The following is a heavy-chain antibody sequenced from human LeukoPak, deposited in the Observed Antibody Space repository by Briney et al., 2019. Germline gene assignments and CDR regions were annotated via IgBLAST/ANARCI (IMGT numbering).Heavy chain of an antibody. CDR1: GYSFTSYW. D-gene: IGHD1-26*01. J-gene: IGHJ4*02. CDR3: ARRRDLYSGSYYPFDY. V-gene: IGHV5-51*01. Sequence: GESLKISCKGSGYSFTSYWIGWVRQMPGKGLEWMGIIYPGDSDTRYSPSFQRQVTISADKSISTAYLQWSSLKASDTAMYYCARRRDLYSGSYYPFDYWGQGTLVTVSS. CDR2: IYPGDSDT.